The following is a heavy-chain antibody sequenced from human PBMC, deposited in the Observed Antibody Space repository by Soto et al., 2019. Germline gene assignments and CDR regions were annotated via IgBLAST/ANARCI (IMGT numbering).Heavy chain of an antibody. CDR3: ASAYNMDV. D-gene: IGHD1-1*01. J-gene: IGHJ6*02. CDR1: GFTFSNYW. CDR2: IKSDGSST. V-gene: IGHV3-74*01. Sequence: EVQLVESGGGLVQPRGSLRLSCAASGFTFSNYWMHWVRQAPGKGLVWVSRIKSDGSSTNYADSVKGRFTISRDNAKNTVFLQMNSLRAEDTAVYYCASAYNMDVWGQGTTVTVSS.